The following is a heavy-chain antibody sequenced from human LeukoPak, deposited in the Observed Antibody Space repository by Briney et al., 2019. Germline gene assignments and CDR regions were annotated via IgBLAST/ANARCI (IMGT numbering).Heavy chain of an antibody. D-gene: IGHD3-10*01. CDR1: GFTFSTNS. CDR3: ARESRFGESFFDY. J-gene: IGHJ4*02. V-gene: IGHV3-64*04. Sequence: PGGSLRLSCSASGFTFSTNSMHWVRQAPGKELEFVSAITSNGGSTYYADSVKGRFTISRDNSKNTLYLQMNSLRAEDTAVYYCARESRFGESFFDYWGQGTLVTVSS. CDR2: ITSNGGST.